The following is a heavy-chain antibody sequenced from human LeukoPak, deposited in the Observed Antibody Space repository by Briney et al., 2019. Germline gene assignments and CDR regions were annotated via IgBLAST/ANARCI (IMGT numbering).Heavy chain of an antibody. J-gene: IGHJ4*02. CDR1: GYTFSNYD. CDR3: ARVNYYDSSGYEADY. D-gene: IGHD3-22*01. CDR2: MNPNSGDT. V-gene: IGHV1-8*01. Sequence: WASVKVSCKASGYTFSNYDINWVRQATGQGLEWMGWMNPNSGDTGYAQKFQGRVTMTRDTSTSTVYMELSSLRSEDTAVYYCARVNYYDSSGYEADYWGQGTLVTVSS.